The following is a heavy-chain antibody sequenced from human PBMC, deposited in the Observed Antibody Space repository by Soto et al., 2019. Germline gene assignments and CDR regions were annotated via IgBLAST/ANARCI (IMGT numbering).Heavy chain of an antibody. CDR1: GGSFSAYS. CDR2: INHSGST. D-gene: IGHD6-13*01. J-gene: IGHJ5*02. V-gene: IGHV4-34*01. CDR3: ARARRPSIAAADFWFDP. Sequence: SETLSLTCGVNGGSFSAYSWSWIRQPPGKGLEWIGEINHSGSTNYNPSLKSRVTISVDTSKNQFSLKLSSVTAADTAVYYCARARRPSIAAADFWFDPWGQGTLVTVSS.